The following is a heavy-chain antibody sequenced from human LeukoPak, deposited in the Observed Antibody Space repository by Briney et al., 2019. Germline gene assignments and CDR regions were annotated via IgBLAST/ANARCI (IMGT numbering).Heavy chain of an antibody. CDR1: GFTFSDYY. CDR3: ASDFYDSSGYHN. D-gene: IGHD3-22*01. J-gene: IGHJ3*02. Sequence: GGSLRLSCAASGFTFSDYYMSWIRQAPGKGLEWVSYISSSGSTIYYADSVKGRFTISRDNAKNSLYLQMNSLRVEDTAVYYCASDFYDSSGYHNWGQGTMVTVSS. V-gene: IGHV3-11*01. CDR2: ISSSGSTI.